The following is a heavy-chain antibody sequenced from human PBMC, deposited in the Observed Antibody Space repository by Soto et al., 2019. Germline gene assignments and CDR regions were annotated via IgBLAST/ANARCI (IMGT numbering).Heavy chain of an antibody. CDR1: GGSITSSGSA. J-gene: IGHJ4*02. CDR2: IDYSGNI. CDR3: ARHIHNQGFEYYFDS. V-gene: IGHV4-39*01. Sequence: QLQLQESGPGLVKPSETLSLTCNASGGSITSSGSAWGWIRQSPGEGLEWIGTIDYSGNIYYIPSLKSRITISVDTSKNQISLKLSSVTAADTAVYYCARHIHNQGFEYYFDSWGQGTLVTVSS. D-gene: IGHD1-1*01.